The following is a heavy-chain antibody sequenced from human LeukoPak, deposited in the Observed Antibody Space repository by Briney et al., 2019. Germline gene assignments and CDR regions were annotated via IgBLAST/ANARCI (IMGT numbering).Heavy chain of an antibody. CDR3: ARVDTVMAYYFDL. CDR2: ISGSGDST. J-gene: IGHJ4*02. D-gene: IGHD5-18*01. CDR1: GFPFNSYA. Sequence: GSLRLSCSASGFPFNSYAMTWVRQAPGKGLEWVSAISGSGDSTYYADSVKGRFTISRDNSKNTLYLQMNSLRAEDTAVCYCARVDTVMAYYFDLWGQGTLVTVSS. V-gene: IGHV3-23*01.